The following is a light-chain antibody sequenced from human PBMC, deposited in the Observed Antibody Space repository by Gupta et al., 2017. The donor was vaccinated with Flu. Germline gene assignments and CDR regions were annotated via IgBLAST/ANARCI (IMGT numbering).Light chain of an antibody. CDR3: QSYDSSRSVV. Sequence: QSVLTQPPSVSGAPGQRVTILCTGSGSTLGDGSDVYWYQHRPGAGHKLLIYDNNNRTAGVPDRFSGSKAGTAASLAITGLQAEEEDDYYCQSYDSSRSVVFGGGTKVTVL. CDR1: GSTLGDGSD. CDR2: DNN. V-gene: IGLV1-40*01. J-gene: IGLJ2*01.